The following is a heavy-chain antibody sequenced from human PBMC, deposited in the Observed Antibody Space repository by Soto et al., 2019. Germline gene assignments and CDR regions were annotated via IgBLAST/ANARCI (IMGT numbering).Heavy chain of an antibody. J-gene: IGHJ6*02. CDR1: GGSFSGYY. CDR2: INHSGST. V-gene: IGHV4-34*01. D-gene: IGHD1-20*01. CDR3: ASCIHYYYGMDV. Sequence: PSETLSLTCAVYGGSFSGYYGSWIRQPPGKGLEWIGEINHSGSTNYNPSLKSRVTISVDTSKNQFSLKLSSVTAADTAVYYCASCIHYYYGMDVWGQGTTVTVSS.